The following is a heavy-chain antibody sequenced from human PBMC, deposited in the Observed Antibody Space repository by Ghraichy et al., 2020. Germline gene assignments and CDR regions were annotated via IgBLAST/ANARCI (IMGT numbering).Heavy chain of an antibody. CDR2: MYYSGSS. CDR3: ARGHTLYYDSSGYQYAFDI. CDR1: GGSISSYY. J-gene: IGHJ3*02. D-gene: IGHD3-22*01. V-gene: IGHV4-59*01. Sequence: SETLSPTCTVSGGSISSYYWSWIRQPPGKGPEWIGYMYYSGSSNYNPSLKSRVTISVDTSKKQFSLKLSSVTAADTAVYYCARGHTLYYDSSGYQYAFDIWGQGTMVTVSS.